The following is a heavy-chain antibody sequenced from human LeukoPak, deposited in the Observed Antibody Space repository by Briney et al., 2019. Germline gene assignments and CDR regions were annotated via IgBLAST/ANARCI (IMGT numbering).Heavy chain of an antibody. CDR1: GGSFSGYY. V-gene: IGHV4-34*01. CDR2: INHSGST. D-gene: IGHD2-2*01. Sequence: PSETLSLTCAVYGGSFSGYYWSWIRQPPGKGLEWIGEINHSGSTNYNPSLKSRVTISVDTSKNQFSLKLSSVTAADTAVYYCARRHRLYLGYCSSTSCDWFDPWGQGTLVTVSS. CDR3: ARRHRLYLGYCSSTSCDWFDP. J-gene: IGHJ5*02.